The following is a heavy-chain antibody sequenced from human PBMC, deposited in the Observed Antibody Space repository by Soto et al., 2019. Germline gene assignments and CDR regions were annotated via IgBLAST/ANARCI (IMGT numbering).Heavy chain of an antibody. CDR1: GYTFTNSG. V-gene: IGHV1-18*01. J-gene: IGHJ6*02. CDR2: IGAYNGHT. D-gene: IGHD3-22*01. CDR3: AREDYYDSSGYLPVRYYFGMAV. Sequence: QVQLVQSGAEVKKPGASVKVSCKASGYTFTNSGISWVRQAPGQGLEWMGWIGAYNGHTKYAQKLQGRGTMTTDTSTSTDYMELRRLESDDTAVYYCAREDYYDSSGYLPVRYYFGMAVWGQGTTVTVSS.